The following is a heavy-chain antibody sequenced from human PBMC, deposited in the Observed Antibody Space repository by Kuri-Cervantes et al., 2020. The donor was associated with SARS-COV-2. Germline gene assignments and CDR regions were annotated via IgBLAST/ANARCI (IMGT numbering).Heavy chain of an antibody. V-gene: IGHV3-21*01. D-gene: IGHD6-13*01. J-gene: IGHJ4*02. Sequence: ESLKISCAASGFTFSSYSMNWVRQAPGKGLEWVSSISSSSSYIYYADSVKGRFTISRDNAKNSLYLQMNSLRAEDTAVYYCAREVAAAGYWGQGTLVPSPQ. CDR2: ISSSSSYI. CDR3: AREVAAAGY. CDR1: GFTFSSYS.